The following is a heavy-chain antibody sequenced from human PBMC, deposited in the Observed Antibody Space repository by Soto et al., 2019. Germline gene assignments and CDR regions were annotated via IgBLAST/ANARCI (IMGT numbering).Heavy chain of an antibody. D-gene: IGHD1-26*01. CDR2: IYPGDSDT. J-gene: IGHJ4*02. CDR3: ARQPSSGPFSLCDY. Sequence: GESLKISCKGSGYIFSTNWIGWVRQLPGKGLEWMGIIYPGDSDTRYSSSFEGRVTISADKSIRTAYLHWRSLKASDTAMYYCARQPSSGPFSLCDYWGQGTQVTVSS. CDR1: GYIFSTNW. V-gene: IGHV5-51*01.